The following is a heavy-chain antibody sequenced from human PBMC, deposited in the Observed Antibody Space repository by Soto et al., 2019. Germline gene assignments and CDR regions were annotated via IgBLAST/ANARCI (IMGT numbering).Heavy chain of an antibody. CDR2: IHYGGGATYTP. CDR3: ARVPTCFQDSIGYQPCHP. D-gene: IGHD5-18*01. CDR1: GASIISDGYY. Sequence: QVQLQESGPGLVEPSQTLSLICTVSGASIISDGYYWTWIRQHPGKGLEWLGYIHYGGGATYTPSCNSSLKSRIAISVDTSKGLFCLKLTSVSAAVTAVYYCARVPTCFQDSIGYQPCHPWGQGALVTVSS. V-gene: IGHV4-31*03. J-gene: IGHJ4*02.